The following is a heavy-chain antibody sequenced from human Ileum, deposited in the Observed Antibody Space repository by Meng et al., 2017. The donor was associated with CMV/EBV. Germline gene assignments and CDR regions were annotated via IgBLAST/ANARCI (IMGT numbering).Heavy chain of an antibody. Sequence: SETLSLTCTVSGGSVTSGNYYWNWIRQPPGEGLEWIGWIYYTGSSSYNSSLKSRATKTLDTSKNQFSLKVTSVTAAATAVYYCARSTTGPGDYWGQGTLVTVSS. CDR1: GGSVTSGNYY. J-gene: IGHJ4*02. CDR3: ARSTTGPGDY. CDR2: IYYTGSS. D-gene: IGHD1-1*01. V-gene: IGHV4-61*01.